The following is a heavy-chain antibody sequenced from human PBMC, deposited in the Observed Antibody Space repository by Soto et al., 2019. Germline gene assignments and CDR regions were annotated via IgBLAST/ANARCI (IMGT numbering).Heavy chain of an antibody. J-gene: IGHJ4*02. D-gene: IGHD4-4*01. CDR2: ISYDGSNK. CDR1: GFTFSSYG. V-gene: IGHV3-30*18. Sequence: GGSLRLSCAASGFTFSSYGMHWVRQAPGKGLEWVAVISYDGSNKYYADSVKGRFTVSRDNSKNTLYLQMNSLRAADTAVYYCAKDGGRDGYSYFDYWGQGTLVTVSS. CDR3: AKDGGRDGYSYFDY.